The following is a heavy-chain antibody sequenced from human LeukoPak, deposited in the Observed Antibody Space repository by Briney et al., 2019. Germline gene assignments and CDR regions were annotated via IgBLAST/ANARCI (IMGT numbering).Heavy chain of an antibody. V-gene: IGHV4-4*02. CDR3: ARINSGSYYNRFLDP. CDR1: GGSISSSNW. J-gene: IGHJ5*02. Sequence: PSETLSLTCAVSGGSISSSNWWSWVRQPPGKGLEWIGEIYHSGSTNYNPSLKSRVTISVDKSKNQFSLKLSSVTAADTAVYYCARINSGSYYNRFLDPWGQGTLVTVSS. D-gene: IGHD3-10*01. CDR2: IYHSGST.